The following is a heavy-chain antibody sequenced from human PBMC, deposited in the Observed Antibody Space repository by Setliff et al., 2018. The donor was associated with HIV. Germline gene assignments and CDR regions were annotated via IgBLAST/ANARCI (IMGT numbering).Heavy chain of an antibody. V-gene: IGHV3-9*01. Sequence: SLKICCAASGFTFDDYAMHWRRQAPGKGLEWVSGINWNSGTIAYADFVKGRFTISRDNTKNFVFLEMTNLRPEDTALYFCAKDYGDGHNWGAFDISGQGTMVTVSS. CDR3: AKDYGDGHNWGAFDI. D-gene: IGHD1-1*01. CDR2: INWNSGTI. CDR1: GFTFDDYA. J-gene: IGHJ3*02.